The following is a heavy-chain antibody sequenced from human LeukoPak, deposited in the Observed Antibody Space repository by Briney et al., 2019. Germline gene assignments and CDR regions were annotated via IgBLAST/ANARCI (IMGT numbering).Heavy chain of an antibody. V-gene: IGHV4-30-2*05. D-gene: IGHD6-6*01. J-gene: IGHJ4*02. CDR3: ARVVWGTRPVALGYSSSVGY. CDR1: GGSISSGGYS. Sequence: KPPETLSLSCSVSGGSISSGGYSWSWIRQPPGKGLEWIGYIYYSGSTYYNPSLKSRVTISVDTSKNQFSLKLSSVTAADTAVYYCARVVWGTRPVALGYSSSVGYWGQGTLVTISS. CDR2: IYYSGST.